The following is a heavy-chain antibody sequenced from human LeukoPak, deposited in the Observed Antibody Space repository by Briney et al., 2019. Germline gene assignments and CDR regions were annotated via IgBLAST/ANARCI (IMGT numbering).Heavy chain of an antibody. D-gene: IGHD3-3*01. CDR3: ASSVRGFLEWFPEGSPNWFDP. Sequence: SETLSLTCTVSGGSISSSSYYWGWIRQPPGKGLEWIGSIYYSGSTYYNPSLKSRVTISVDTSKNQFSLKLSSVTAADTAVYYCASSVRGFLEWFPEGSPNWFDPWGQGTLVTVSS. V-gene: IGHV4-39*01. CDR1: GGSISSSSYY. J-gene: IGHJ5*02. CDR2: IYYSGST.